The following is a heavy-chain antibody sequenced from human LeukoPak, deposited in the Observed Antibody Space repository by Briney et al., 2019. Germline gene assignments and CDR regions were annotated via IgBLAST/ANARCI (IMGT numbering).Heavy chain of an antibody. J-gene: IGHJ3*02. CDR1: GFTVSSNY. D-gene: IGHD3-10*01. Sequence: PGGSLRLSCAASGFTVSSNYMSWVRRAPGKGLEWVSVIYSGGSTYCADSVKGRFTISRDNSKNTLYLQMNSLRAEDTAVYYCARDRFMVRGVIGLRKAFDIWGQGTMVTVSS. CDR2: IYSGGST. V-gene: IGHV3-66*01. CDR3: ARDRFMVRGVIGLRKAFDI.